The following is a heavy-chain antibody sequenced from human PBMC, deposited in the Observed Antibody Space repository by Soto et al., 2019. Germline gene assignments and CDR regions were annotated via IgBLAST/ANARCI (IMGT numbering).Heavy chain of an antibody. J-gene: IGHJ6*02. D-gene: IGHD3-16*02. V-gene: IGHV3-33*01. CDR1: GFTFSSYG. Sequence: WGSLRLSCAASGFTFSSYGMHWVRQAPGKGLEWVAVIWYDGSNKYYADSVKGRFTISRDNSKNTLYLQMNSLRAEDTAVYYCARDRGYYDYVWGSYRYPYGMDVWGQGTTVTVSS. CDR2: IWYDGSNK. CDR3: ARDRGYYDYVWGSYRYPYGMDV.